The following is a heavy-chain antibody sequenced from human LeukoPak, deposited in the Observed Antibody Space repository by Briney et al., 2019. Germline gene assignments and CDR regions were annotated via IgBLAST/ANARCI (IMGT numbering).Heavy chain of an antibody. Sequence: RTGGSLRLSCAASGFTVSRHYMGWVRQAPGKGLEWVSVIDKGGSDIKNFADSVKGRFTISSDNYKKTLFLQMNNLRPEDTAVYHCARDLHNTGFDYWGQGTLVTVSS. J-gene: IGHJ4*02. CDR3: ARDLHNTGFDY. CDR2: IDKGGSDIK. V-gene: IGHV3-66*02. D-gene: IGHD1-1*01. CDR1: GFTVSRHY.